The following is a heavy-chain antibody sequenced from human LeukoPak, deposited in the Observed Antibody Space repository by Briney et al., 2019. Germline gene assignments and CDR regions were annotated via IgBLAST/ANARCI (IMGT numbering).Heavy chain of an antibody. CDR1: GFTFDDYA. J-gene: IGHJ4*02. D-gene: IGHD6-13*01. CDR2: ISWNSGSI. CDR3: AKGIRKGIAAAENDY. V-gene: IGHV3-9*01. Sequence: PGGSLRLSCAASGFTFDDYAMHWVRQAPGKGLEWVSGISWNSGSIGYADSVKGRFTISRDNAKNSLYLQMNSLRAEDTALYYCAKGIRKGIAAAENDYWGQGTLVTVSS.